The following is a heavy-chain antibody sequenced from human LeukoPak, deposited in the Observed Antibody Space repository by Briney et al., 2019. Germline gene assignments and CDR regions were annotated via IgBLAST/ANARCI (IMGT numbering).Heavy chain of an antibody. D-gene: IGHD3-16*01. CDR3: ARESGGQSLYYFDY. V-gene: IGHV4-59*01. CDR1: SGSISNYY. J-gene: IGHJ4*02. Sequence: SETLSLTCSVSSGSISNYYWSWIRQPPEKGLEWIGYVYYSGSTNYNPSLKSRVTISVDTSKNQFSLKLSSVTAADTAVYYCARESGGQSLYYFDYWGQGTLVTVSS. CDR2: VYYSGST.